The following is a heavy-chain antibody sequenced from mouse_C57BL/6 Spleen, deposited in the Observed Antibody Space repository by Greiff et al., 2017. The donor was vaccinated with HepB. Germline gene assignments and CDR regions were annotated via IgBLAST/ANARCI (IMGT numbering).Heavy chain of an antibody. Sequence: QVQLQQPGAELVRPGSSVKLSCKASGYTFTSYWMHWVKQRPIQGLEWIGNIDPSDSETHYNQKFKDKATLTVDKSSSTADMQISILTSEDSAVYDCARSPGHYFDYWGQGTTLTVSS. CDR3: ARSPGHYFDY. CDR2: IDPSDSET. J-gene: IGHJ2*01. V-gene: IGHV1-52*01. CDR1: GYTFTSYW.